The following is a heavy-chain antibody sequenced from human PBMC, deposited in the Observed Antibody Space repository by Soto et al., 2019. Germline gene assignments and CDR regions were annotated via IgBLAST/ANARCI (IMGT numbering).Heavy chain of an antibody. D-gene: IGHD3-22*01. CDR3: ARDAKFRVSQINYYDSSGRAYFDY. Sequence: ASVKVSCKASGYTFTSYGISWVRQAPGQGLEWMGWISAYNGNTNYAQKLQGRVTMTTDTSTSTAYMELRSLRSDDTAVYYCARDAKFRVSQINYYDSSGRAYFDYWGQGTLGTVSS. V-gene: IGHV1-18*01. J-gene: IGHJ4*02. CDR2: ISAYNGNT. CDR1: GYTFTSYG.